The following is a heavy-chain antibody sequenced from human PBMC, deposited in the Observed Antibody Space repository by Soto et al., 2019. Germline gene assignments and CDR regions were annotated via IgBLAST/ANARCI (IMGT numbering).Heavy chain of an antibody. CDR3: TRDPVPDSSGYFPFDY. CDR1: GFRFSTYS. CDR2: ISTTNGYI. J-gene: IGHJ4*02. V-gene: IGHV3-21*01. Sequence: EVQLVESGGGLVKPGGSLRLSCAASGFRFSTYSMNWFRQAPGKGLEWVASISTTNGYIYYADSVRGRFTISRDNAKNSLFLQMNSLRAEDTAVYYCTRDPVPDSSGYFPFDYWGQGTLVTVSS. D-gene: IGHD3-22*01.